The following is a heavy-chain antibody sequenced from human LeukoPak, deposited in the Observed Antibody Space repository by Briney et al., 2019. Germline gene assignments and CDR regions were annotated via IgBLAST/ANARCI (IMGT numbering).Heavy chain of an antibody. CDR1: GGSISSYY. CDR2: IYTSGST. V-gene: IGHV4-4*07. D-gene: IGHD2-2*01. CDR3: ARAPPRYCSSTSCRAFLFDY. J-gene: IGHJ4*02. Sequence: SETLSLTCTVSGGSISSYYWSWIRQPAGKGLEWIGRIYTSGSTNYNPSLKSRVIMSVDTSKNQFSLKLSSVTAADTAVYYCARAPPRYCSSTSCRAFLFDYWGQGTLVTVSS.